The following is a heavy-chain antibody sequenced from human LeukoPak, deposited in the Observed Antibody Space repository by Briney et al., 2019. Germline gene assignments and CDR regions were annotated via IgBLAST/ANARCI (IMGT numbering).Heavy chain of an antibody. V-gene: IGHV4-59*01. CDR2: IYYSGST. Sequence: SETLSLTCTVSGGSISSYYWSWIRQPPGKGLEWIGYIYYSGSTNYNPSLKSRVTISVDTSKNQFSLKLSSVTAADTAVYYCARAYHTYCGGDCYRQLGGYYFDYWGQGTLVTVSS. CDR3: ARAYHTYCGGDCYRQLGGYYFDY. CDR1: GGSISSYY. J-gene: IGHJ4*02. D-gene: IGHD2-21*01.